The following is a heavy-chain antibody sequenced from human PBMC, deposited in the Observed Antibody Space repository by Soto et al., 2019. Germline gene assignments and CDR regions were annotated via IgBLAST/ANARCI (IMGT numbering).Heavy chain of an antibody. CDR1: GGSISSGDYY. V-gene: IGHV4-30-4*01. CDR3: AREKQVGVATTSYYYYGMDV. CDR2: IYYGGST. J-gene: IGHJ6*02. D-gene: IGHD5-12*01. Sequence: PSETLSLTCTVSGGSISSGDYYWSWIRQPPGKGLEWIGYIYYGGSTYYNPSLKSRVTISVDTSKSQFSLKLSSVTAADTAVYYCAREKQVGVATTSYYYYGMDVWGQGTPVTVSS.